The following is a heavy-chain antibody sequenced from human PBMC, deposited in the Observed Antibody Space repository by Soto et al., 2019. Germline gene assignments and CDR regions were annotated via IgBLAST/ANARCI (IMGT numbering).Heavy chain of an antibody. CDR1: GGSISSGGYY. Sequence: PSETLSLTCTVSGGSISSGGYYWSWIRQHPGKGLEWIGSIYHTGSTYYSKSLRSRLTMSVDTSKSQFSLRLSSVTATDTAVYYCARATGTLRSRNCDYWGQGSLVTVSS. V-gene: IGHV4-31*03. J-gene: IGHJ4*02. D-gene: IGHD1-1*01. CDR3: ARATGTLRSRNCDY. CDR2: IYHTGST.